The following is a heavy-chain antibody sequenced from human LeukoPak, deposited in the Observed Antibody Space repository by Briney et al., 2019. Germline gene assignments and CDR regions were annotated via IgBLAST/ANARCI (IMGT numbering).Heavy chain of an antibody. CDR3: ARGANSGSYRNWFDP. J-gene: IGHJ5*02. CDR1: GGSISSNY. Sequence: SETLSLTCTVSGGSISSNYWSWIRQPPGKGLEWIGYIYYSGSTNYNPSLKSRATISVDTSKNQFSLRVNSVTAADTAVYYCARGANSGSYRNWFDPWGQGTLVTVSS. V-gene: IGHV4-59*01. CDR2: IYYSGST. D-gene: IGHD1-26*01.